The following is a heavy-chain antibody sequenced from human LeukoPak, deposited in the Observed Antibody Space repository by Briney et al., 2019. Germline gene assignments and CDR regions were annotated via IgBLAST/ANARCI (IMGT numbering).Heavy chain of an antibody. J-gene: IGHJ4*02. V-gene: IGHV3-48*03. CDR1: GFTFSSYA. CDR2: ISTSGSAV. D-gene: IGHD6-13*01. Sequence: GGSLRLSCAASGFTFSSYAMHWIRQAPGKGLEWVSYISTSGSAVYYADSVKGRFSISRDNAKNSLYLQMNSLRAEDTAVYYCAREGITAAADYWGQGTLVTVSS. CDR3: AREGITAAADY.